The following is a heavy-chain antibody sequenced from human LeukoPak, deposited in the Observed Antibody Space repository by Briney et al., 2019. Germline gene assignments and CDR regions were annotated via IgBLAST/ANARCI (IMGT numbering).Heavy chain of an antibody. CDR3: ARDSYGEGVVDY. D-gene: IGHD5-18*01. CDR1: GDTFSSYA. J-gene: IGHJ4*02. V-gene: IGHV1-69*13. CDR2: IIPIFGTA. Sequence: ASVKVSCKASGDTFSSYAISWVRQAPGQGLEWMGGIIPIFGTANYAQKFQGRVTITADESTSTAYMELSSLRSEDTAVYYCARDSYGEGVVDYWGQGTLVTVSS.